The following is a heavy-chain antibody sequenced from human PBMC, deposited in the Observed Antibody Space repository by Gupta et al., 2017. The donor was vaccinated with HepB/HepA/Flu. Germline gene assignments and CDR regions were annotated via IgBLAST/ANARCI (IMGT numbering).Heavy chain of an antibody. V-gene: IGHV1-2*02. D-gene: IGHD2-2*01. Sequence: QVQLVQSGAEVKKPGASVKVSCKASGYTFTGYYMHWVRQAPGQGLEWMGWINPNSGGTNYAQKFQGRVTMTRDTSISTAYMELSRLRSDDTAVYYCARDVKYCSSTSCYYYFDYWGQGTLVTVSS. CDR2: INPNSGGT. J-gene: IGHJ4*02. CDR1: GYTFTGYY. CDR3: ARDVKYCSSTSCYYYFDY.